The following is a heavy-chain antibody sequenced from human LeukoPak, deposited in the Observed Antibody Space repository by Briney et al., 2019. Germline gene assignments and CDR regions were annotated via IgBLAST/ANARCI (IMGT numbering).Heavy chain of an antibody. CDR3: ARGEYSYGRPFDY. Sequence: SQTLSLTCTVSGGSISSGDYYWSWIRQPPGKGLEWIGYIYYSGSTNYNPSLKSRVTISVDTSKNQFSLKLSSVTAADTAVYYCARGEYSYGRPFDYWGQGTLVTVSS. J-gene: IGHJ4*02. CDR1: GGSISSGDYY. CDR2: IYYSGST. D-gene: IGHD5-18*01. V-gene: IGHV4-61*08.